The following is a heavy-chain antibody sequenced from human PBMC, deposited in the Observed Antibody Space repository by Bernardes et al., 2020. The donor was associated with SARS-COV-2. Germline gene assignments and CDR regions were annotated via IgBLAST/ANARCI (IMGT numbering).Heavy chain of an antibody. D-gene: IGHD6-13*01. CDR1: GFTFSSYG. CDR3: ARAYSSSWFSDFDY. Sequence: GGSLRLSCAASGFTFSSYGMHWVRQAPGNGLEWVAVTWSDGSSKYYADSVKGRFTISRDDSKNTVYLQMNSLRAEDAAVYYCARAYSSSWFSDFDYWGQGTLVTVSS. V-gene: IGHV3-33*01. J-gene: IGHJ4*02. CDR2: TWSDGSSK.